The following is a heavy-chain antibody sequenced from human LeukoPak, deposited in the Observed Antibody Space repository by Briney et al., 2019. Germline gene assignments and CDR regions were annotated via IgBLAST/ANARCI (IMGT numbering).Heavy chain of an antibody. CDR1: GFTFSTYT. V-gene: IGHV3-21*04. Sequence: GGSLRLSCAASGFTFSTYTMNWVRQAPGKGLEWVSSISTSISYIYYADSVKGRFTISRDNAKNSLYLQMKSLRAEDTAVYYCAKGSGWPPYFFDYWGQGTLVTVSS. CDR2: ISTSISYI. J-gene: IGHJ4*02. CDR3: AKGSGWPPYFFDY. D-gene: IGHD6-19*01.